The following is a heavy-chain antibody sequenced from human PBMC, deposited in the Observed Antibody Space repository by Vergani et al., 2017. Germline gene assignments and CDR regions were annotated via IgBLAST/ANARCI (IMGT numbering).Heavy chain of an antibody. CDR1: GGTFSSYA. D-gene: IGHD6-13*01. V-gene: IGHV1-69*01. CDR2: IIPIFGTA. CDR3: ARGEAAARISAYYYYYMDV. Sequence: QVQLVQSGAEVKKPGSSVKVSCKASGGTFSSYAIRWVRQAPGQGLEWRGGIIPIFGTANYAQKCQGRVTITADESTSTAYMELSSLRAEDTAVYYCARGEAAARISAYYYYYMDVWGKGTTVTVSS. J-gene: IGHJ6*03.